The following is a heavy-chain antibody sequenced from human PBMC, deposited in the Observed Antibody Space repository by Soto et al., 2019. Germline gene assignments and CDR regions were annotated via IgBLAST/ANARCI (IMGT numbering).Heavy chain of an antibody. Sequence: PSETLSLSCAVSGYSITTGYYWGWVRRPAGKGLEWIGSVYHSGRTSYNPSLESRVTISVDTSKNQFSLGLSSVTAADTAVYYCARGVNYYDSSGFYPRDYWGQGILVTVSS. CDR2: VYHSGRT. CDR1: GYSITTGYY. D-gene: IGHD3-22*01. V-gene: IGHV4-38-2*01. J-gene: IGHJ4*02. CDR3: ARGVNYYDSSGFYPRDY.